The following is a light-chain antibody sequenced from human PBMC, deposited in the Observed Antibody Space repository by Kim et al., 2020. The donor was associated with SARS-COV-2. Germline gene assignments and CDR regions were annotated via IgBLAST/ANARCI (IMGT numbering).Light chain of an antibody. CDR2: DAS. Sequence: EIVLTQSPATLSLSPGETATLSCRASQSVSGSLAWYQQKPGQAPRLLIYDASNRAPGIPARFSASGSGTDFTLTISSLEPEDFAVYYCQQRTNWPPFTFGQGTKLAI. CDR1: QSVSGS. V-gene: IGKV3-11*01. CDR3: QQRTNWPPFT. J-gene: IGKJ2*01.